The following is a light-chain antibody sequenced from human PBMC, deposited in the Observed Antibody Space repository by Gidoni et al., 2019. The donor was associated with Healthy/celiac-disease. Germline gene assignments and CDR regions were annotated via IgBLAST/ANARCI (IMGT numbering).Light chain of an antibody. CDR3: LQDYNYPWT. J-gene: IGKJ1*01. CDR2: AAS. Sequence: AIHMTQSPSSLAASVGDRVTITCRASQGIRNDLGWYQQKPGKAPKLLIYAASSLQSGVPSRFSGSGSGTDFTLTISSLQPEDFATYYCLQDYNYPWTFGQGTKVEIK. CDR1: QGIRND. V-gene: IGKV1-6*01.